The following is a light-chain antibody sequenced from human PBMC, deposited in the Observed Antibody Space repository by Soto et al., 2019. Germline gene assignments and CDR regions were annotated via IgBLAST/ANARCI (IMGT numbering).Light chain of an antibody. V-gene: IGLV2-8*01. Sequence: QSALTQPPSASGSPGQSVTISCTGTSSDVGGYKYVSWYQLHPGKAPKLMIYEVSKRPSGVPDRFSGSKSGNTASLTVSGLQAEDEADYYCSSYAGSNNYVVFGGGTKVTVL. CDR1: SSDVGGYKY. J-gene: IGLJ2*01. CDR3: SSYAGSNNYVV. CDR2: EVS.